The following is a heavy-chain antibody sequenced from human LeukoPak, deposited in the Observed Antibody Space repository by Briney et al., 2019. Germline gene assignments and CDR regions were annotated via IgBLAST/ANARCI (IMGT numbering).Heavy chain of an antibody. CDR1: GDSISSYY. J-gene: IGHJ5*02. Sequence: SETLSLTCTVSGDSISSYYWSWVRQPPGKGLEWVGYIYYSGSTNYNPSLKSRVTISVDTSKNQFSLKLSSVTAADTAVYYCARERPYCSGGSCYEDNWFDLWGQGTLVTVSS. CDR3: ARERPYCSGGSCYEDNWFDL. V-gene: IGHV4-59*01. D-gene: IGHD2-15*01. CDR2: IYYSGST.